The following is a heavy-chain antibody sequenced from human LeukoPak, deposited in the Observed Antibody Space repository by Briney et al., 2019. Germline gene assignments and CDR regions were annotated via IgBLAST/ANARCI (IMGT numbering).Heavy chain of an antibody. D-gene: IGHD2-2*01. CDR2: IYHSGST. V-gene: IGHV4-38-2*01. CDR3: AALDIVVVPAAIDP. Sequence: SETLSLTCAASGYSISSGYYWGWIRQPPGKGLEWIGSIYHSGSTYYNPSLKSRVTISVDTSKNQFSLKLSSVTAADTAVYYCAALDIVVVPAAIDPWGQGTLVTVSS. J-gene: IGHJ5*02. CDR1: GYSISSGYY.